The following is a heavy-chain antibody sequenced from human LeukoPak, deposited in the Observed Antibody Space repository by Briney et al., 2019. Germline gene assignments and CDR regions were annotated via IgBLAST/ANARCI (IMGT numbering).Heavy chain of an antibody. Sequence: SETLSLTCAVSGYSIGSGYYWGWIRQPPGKGLEWIGSIYHSGSTYYNPSLKSRVTISVDTSKNQFSLKLSSVTAADTAVYYCARETPSEYCSGGSCYLFDYWGQGTLVTASS. J-gene: IGHJ4*02. CDR2: IYHSGST. CDR1: GYSIGSGYY. CDR3: ARETPSEYCSGGSCYLFDY. V-gene: IGHV4-38-2*02. D-gene: IGHD2-15*01.